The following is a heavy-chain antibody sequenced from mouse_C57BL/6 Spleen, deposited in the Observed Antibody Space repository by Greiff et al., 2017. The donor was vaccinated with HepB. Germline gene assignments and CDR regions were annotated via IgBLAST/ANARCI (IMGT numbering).Heavy chain of an antibody. D-gene: IGHD1-1*01. J-gene: IGHJ3*01. Sequence: VQLQQSGPELVKPGASVKISCKASGYAFSSSWMNWVKQRPGKGLEWIGRIYPGDGDTNYNGKFTGKATLTADKSSSTAYMQLSSLTSDDSAVYSCAGYGSSAWFAYWGQGTLVTVSA. CDR2: IYPGDGDT. CDR1: GYAFSSSW. V-gene: IGHV1-82*01. CDR3: AGYGSSAWFAY.